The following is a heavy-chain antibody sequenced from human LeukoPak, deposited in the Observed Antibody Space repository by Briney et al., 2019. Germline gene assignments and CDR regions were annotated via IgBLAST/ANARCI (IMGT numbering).Heavy chain of an antibody. V-gene: IGHV3-23*01. D-gene: IGHD2-21*01. J-gene: IGHJ5*01. Sequence: GGSLRLSCVASGFSFGNYAMSWVRQAPGKGLQWVSQISGTGGATWYAGFARDRFTISRDNSKKTLYLQMSGLRVEDTAMYYCVTDPRDTYGTNRFVSWRQGSLLIVSS. CDR2: ISGTGGAT. CDR3: VTDPRDTYGTNRFVS. CDR1: GFSFGNYA.